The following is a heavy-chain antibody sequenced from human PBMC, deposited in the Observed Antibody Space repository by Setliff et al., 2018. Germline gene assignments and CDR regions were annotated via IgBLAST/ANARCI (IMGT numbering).Heavy chain of an antibody. CDR1: GGTFSDYH. CDR2: VLYSGTT. Sequence: PSETLSLTCAAYGGTFSDYHWTWIRQSPGKGLEWIGSVLYSGTTFYNPSLKSPVTISVDTSNNQFSLNLKSVTAADTAVYFCARTGTYRYFDFWGQGTQVTVSS. J-gene: IGHJ4*02. V-gene: IGHV4-34*12. D-gene: IGHD1-1*01. CDR3: ARTGTYRYFDF.